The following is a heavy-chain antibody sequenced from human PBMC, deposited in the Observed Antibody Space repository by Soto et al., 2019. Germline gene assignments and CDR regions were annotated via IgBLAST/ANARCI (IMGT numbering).Heavy chain of an antibody. CDR3: ASGGWGSSWYEGGSRIDY. Sequence: EVQLVESGGGLVQPGGSLRLSCAASGFTFSNYDMHWVRQVTGKGLEWVSAIGAAGDTYYPDSVKGRFPISRENAKNSLYLQMNSLRAEDTAVYYCASGGWGSSWYEGGSRIDYWGQGALVTVSS. CDR1: GFTFSNYD. D-gene: IGHD6-13*01. CDR2: IGAAGDT. V-gene: IGHV3-13*01. J-gene: IGHJ4*02.